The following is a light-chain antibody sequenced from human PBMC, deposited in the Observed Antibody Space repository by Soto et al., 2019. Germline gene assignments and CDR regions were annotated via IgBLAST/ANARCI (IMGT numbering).Light chain of an antibody. CDR1: SSDVGGYNY. CDR3: SSYAGSNNFV. J-gene: IGLJ1*01. V-gene: IGLV2-8*01. CDR2: EVS. Sequence: QSALTQPASVSGSPGQSIIISCTGTSSDVGGYNYVSWYQQHPGKAPKLMIYEVSERPSGVPDRFSGSKSSNTASLTVSGLQAEDEADYYCSSYAGSNNFVFGTGTKLTVL.